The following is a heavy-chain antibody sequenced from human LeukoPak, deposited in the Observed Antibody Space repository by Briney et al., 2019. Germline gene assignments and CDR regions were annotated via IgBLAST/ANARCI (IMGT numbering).Heavy chain of an antibody. V-gene: IGHV4-59*01. CDR3: ATSSIAALVPPDY. D-gene: IGHD6-6*01. CDR2: IYYSGST. Sequence: SETLSLTCTVSGGSISSYYWSWIRQPPGKGLEWIGYIYYSGSTNYNPSLKSRVTISVDTSKNQFSLKLSSVTAADTAVYYCATSSIAALVPPDYWGQGTLVTVSS. CDR1: GGSISSYY. J-gene: IGHJ4*02.